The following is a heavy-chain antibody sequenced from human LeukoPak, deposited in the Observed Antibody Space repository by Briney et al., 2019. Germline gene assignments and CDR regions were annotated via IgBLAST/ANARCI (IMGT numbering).Heavy chain of an antibody. V-gene: IGHV3-64*01. Sequence: PGGSLRLSCAASGFTFSSYAMHWVRQAPGKGLEYVSAISSNGGSTYYANSVKGRFTISRDNSKNTLYLQMNSLRAEDTAVYYCARETNSGYVFSYYYYYYMDVWGKGTTVTVSS. D-gene: IGHD5-12*01. CDR3: ARETNSGYVFSYYYYYYMDV. CDR2: ISSNGGST. J-gene: IGHJ6*03. CDR1: GFTFSSYA.